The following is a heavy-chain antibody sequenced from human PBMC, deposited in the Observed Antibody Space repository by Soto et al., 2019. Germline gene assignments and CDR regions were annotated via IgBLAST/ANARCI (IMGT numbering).Heavy chain of an antibody. CDR2: IYYSGST. J-gene: IGHJ6*02. CDR3: ARDRIRPLFYYYGMDV. CDR1: GGSISSGDYY. Sequence: SETLSLTCTVSGGSISSGDYYWSWIRQPPGKGLEWIGCIYYSGSTYYNPSLKSRVTISVDTSKNQFSLKLSSVTAADTAVYYCARDRIRPLFYYYGMDVWGQGTTVTVSS. V-gene: IGHV4-30-4*01.